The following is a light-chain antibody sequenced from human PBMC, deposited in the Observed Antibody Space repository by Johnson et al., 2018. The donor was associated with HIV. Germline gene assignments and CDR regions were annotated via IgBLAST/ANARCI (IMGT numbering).Light chain of an antibody. V-gene: IGLV1-51*01. CDR2: DNN. CDR3: GTWDSRLSVEV. CDR1: SSNIGNNY. Sequence: QSVLTKPPSVSAAPGQKVTISCSGSSSNIGNNYVSWYQQLPGTAPKLLIYDNNKRPSGIPDRFSGSKSGPSATLGITGLQTGDEADYYCGTWDSRLSVEVLGTGTKVTVL. J-gene: IGLJ1*01.